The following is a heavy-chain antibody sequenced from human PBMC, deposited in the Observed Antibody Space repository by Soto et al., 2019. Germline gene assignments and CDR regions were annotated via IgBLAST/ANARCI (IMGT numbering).Heavy chain of an antibody. D-gene: IGHD2-2*01. Sequence: GGSLRLSCAASGFIFSSHAMTGVRQAPRKGLEWVSGISGSGASTYYADSVKGRFTISRDNSKNTLDLQMNTLRAEDTAIYYCAKFLYAFSYYGIDVWGQGTTVTVSS. CDR3: AKFLYAFSYYGIDV. V-gene: IGHV3-23*01. CDR2: ISGSGAST. CDR1: GFIFSSHA. J-gene: IGHJ6*02.